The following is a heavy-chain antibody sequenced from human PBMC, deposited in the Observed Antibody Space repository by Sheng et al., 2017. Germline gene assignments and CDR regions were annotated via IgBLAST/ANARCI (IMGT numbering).Heavy chain of an antibody. D-gene: IGHD2-15*01. Sequence: QVQLQQWGAGLLKPSETLSLTCAVYGGSFSGYYWSWIRQPPGKGLEWIGEINHSGSTNYNPSLKSRVTISVDTSKNQFSLKLSSVTAADTAVYYCARGQDCSGGSCYSLFPYYYYGMDVWGQGTTVTVSS. J-gene: IGHJ6*02. CDR1: GGSFSGYY. CDR2: INHSGST. CDR3: ARGQDCSGGSCYSLFPYYYYGMDV. V-gene: IGHV4-34*01.